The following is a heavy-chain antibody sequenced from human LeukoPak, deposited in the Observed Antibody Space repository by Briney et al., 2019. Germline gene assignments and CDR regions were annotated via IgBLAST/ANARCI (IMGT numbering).Heavy chain of an antibody. V-gene: IGHV4-34*01. D-gene: IGHD3-3*02. Sequence: PSETLSLTCAVYGVSFSSYYWSWIRQPPGKGLEWIGEINHSGSTSYNPSLKSRVTMSLDTSKNQFSLKLSSVTAADTAVYYCVLGGRSGAFDIWGQGTMVTVSS. CDR2: INHSGST. CDR3: VLGGRSGAFDI. J-gene: IGHJ3*02. CDR1: GVSFSSYY.